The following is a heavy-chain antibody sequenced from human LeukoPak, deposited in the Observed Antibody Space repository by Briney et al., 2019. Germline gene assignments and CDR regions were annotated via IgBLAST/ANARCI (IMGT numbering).Heavy chain of an antibody. V-gene: IGHV3-73*01. D-gene: IGHD2-2*01. CDR2: FRSKRNNYAT. CDR1: GFTLSGSV. J-gene: IGHJ3*02. CDR3: SRLEDTSPIEVALDI. Sequence: GGSLKLSCSGSGFTLSGSVIHWVRQGAGKGLEWVGRFRSKRNNYATVYAASVKGRFTISRDDAKNTVYLHMDSLKSEDTALYYCSRLEDTSPIEVALDIWGQGTVVTVSS.